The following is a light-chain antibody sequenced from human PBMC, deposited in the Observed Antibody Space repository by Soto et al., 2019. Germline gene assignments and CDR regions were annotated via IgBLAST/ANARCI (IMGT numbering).Light chain of an antibody. V-gene: IGKV3-20*01. CDR1: QSIDNRS. Sequence: EIVLTQSPGTLSSSPGERATLSCRASQSIDNRSFAWYHHKPGQAPRLLIYATSSRATGIPDRFGGSGSGTDFTLTINRLEPEDFAVYYCQQYFASSWTFGQGTKVDIK. CDR3: QQYFASSWT. CDR2: ATS. J-gene: IGKJ1*01.